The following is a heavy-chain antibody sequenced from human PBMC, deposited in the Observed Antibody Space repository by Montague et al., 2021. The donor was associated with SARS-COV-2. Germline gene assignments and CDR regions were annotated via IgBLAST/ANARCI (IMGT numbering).Heavy chain of an antibody. Sequence: SLRLSCAASGFTFSSYAMHWVRQAPGKGLEWVAVISYDGSNKYYADSVKGRFTISRDNSKNTLYLQMNSLRAEDTAVYYCARGHDSIFGVVIGPLDYWGQGTLVTVSS. D-gene: IGHD3-3*01. CDR2: ISYDGSNK. J-gene: IGHJ4*02. CDR1: GFTFSSYA. CDR3: ARGHDSIFGVVIGPLDY. V-gene: IGHV3-30*04.